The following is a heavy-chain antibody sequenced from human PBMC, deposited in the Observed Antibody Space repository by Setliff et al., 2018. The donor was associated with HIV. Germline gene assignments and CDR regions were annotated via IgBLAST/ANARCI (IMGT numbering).Heavy chain of an antibody. CDR3: ARVFPPIRGAPFGTPPGAFDI. J-gene: IGHJ3*02. CDR2: ISSSGTT. Sequence: PEETLSLTCVVSDDSFSNYDWTWIRQPPGKALQWIGYISSSGTTNYNPSLRSRVTMSVDTSKSQFSLKLNSVAAADTAVYYCARVFPPIRGAPFGTPPGAFDIWGQGTMVTVS. D-gene: IGHD2-15*01. V-gene: IGHV4-59*12. CDR1: DDSFSNYD.